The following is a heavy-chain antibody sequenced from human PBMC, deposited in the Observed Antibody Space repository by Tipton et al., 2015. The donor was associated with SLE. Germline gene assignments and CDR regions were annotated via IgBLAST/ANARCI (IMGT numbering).Heavy chain of an antibody. J-gene: IGHJ4*02. CDR2: INHSGST. D-gene: IGHD1-20*01. CDR1: AGSFGGYY. V-gene: IGHV4-34*01. Sequence: TLSLTCAVYAGSFGGYYWSWIRQSPGKGLEWIGEINHSGSTNYNPSLKSRVTISVDTSKNQFSLKLSSVTAADTAVYYCARSNWNLDYWGQGTLVTVSS. CDR3: ARSNWNLDY.